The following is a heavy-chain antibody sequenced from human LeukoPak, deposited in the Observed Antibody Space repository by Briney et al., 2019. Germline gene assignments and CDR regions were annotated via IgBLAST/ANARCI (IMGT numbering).Heavy chain of an antibody. V-gene: IGHV1-46*01. CDR2: MNLSGGST. CDR1: GCTFTSYC. J-gene: IGHJ4*02. D-gene: IGHD5-12*01. CDR3: ARDQRGYSGYDCFDY. Sequence: ASVKVSCKASGCTFTSYCMHWVRQAPGPGLERMGIMNLSGGSTSYAQKFQDRVTMTRDTSTSTVYMELSSLRSEDTAVYYCARDQRGYSGYDCFDYWGQGTLVTVSS.